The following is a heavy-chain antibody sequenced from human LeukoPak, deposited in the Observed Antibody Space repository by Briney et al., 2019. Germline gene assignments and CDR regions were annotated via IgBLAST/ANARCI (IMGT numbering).Heavy chain of an antibody. V-gene: IGHV5-51*01. CDR1: GYSFTNYW. Sequence: GESLKISCKGSGYSFTNYWIGWVRQMPGRGLEWMGIIHPGDSDTRYSPSFQGQVTISADKSISTAYLQWSSLKASDTAMYYCARKLTYGGNSAYDYWGQGTLVTVTS. D-gene: IGHD4-23*01. J-gene: IGHJ4*02. CDR3: ARKLTYGGNSAYDY. CDR2: IHPGDSDT.